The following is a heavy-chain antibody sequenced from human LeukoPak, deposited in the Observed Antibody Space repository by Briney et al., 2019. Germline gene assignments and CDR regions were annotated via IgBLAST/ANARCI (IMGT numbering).Heavy chain of an antibody. CDR3: ARKGFVESTGWRGAFDV. Sequence: SETLSLTCDVYRGSFSGYFWSWIRQTPGKGLEWLGEMNDSGSTNYNPSLKSRVTISVAVSKNQYSLRLTSVTAADTAAYYCARKGFVESTGWRGAFDVWGQGTMVTVSS. D-gene: IGHD2-8*02. CDR2: MNDSGST. V-gene: IGHV4-34*01. CDR1: RGSFSGYF. J-gene: IGHJ3*01.